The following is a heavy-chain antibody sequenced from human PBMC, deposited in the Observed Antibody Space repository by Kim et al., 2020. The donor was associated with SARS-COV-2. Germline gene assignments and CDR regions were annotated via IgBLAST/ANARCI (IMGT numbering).Heavy chain of an antibody. Sequence: GGSLRLSCAASGFTFSSYGMHWVRQAPGKGLEWVAVISYDGSNKYYADSVKGRFTISRDNSKNTLYLQMNSLRAEDTAVYYCAKDGYSSSWYGRRYYYGMDVWGQGTTVTVSS. D-gene: IGHD6-13*01. V-gene: IGHV3-30*18. CDR1: GFTFSSYG. CDR2: ISYDGSNK. CDR3: AKDGYSSSWYGRRYYYGMDV. J-gene: IGHJ6*02.